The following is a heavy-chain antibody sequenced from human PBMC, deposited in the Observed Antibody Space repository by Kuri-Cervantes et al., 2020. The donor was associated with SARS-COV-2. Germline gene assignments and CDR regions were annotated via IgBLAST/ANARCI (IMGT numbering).Heavy chain of an antibody. CDR3: ARVVPTAMNLIYYYYYMDV. V-gene: IGHV3-20*04. CDR1: GFTFDDYD. Sequence: GGSLRLSCAVSGFTFDDYDMSWVRQVPGEGLECVSGINCNGGYTCCADSVKGRFTISRDNAKNSLYLQMNSLRAEDTAVYYCARVVPTAMNLIYYYYYMDVWGKGTTVTVSS. CDR2: INCNGGYT. J-gene: IGHJ6*03. D-gene: IGHD5-18*01.